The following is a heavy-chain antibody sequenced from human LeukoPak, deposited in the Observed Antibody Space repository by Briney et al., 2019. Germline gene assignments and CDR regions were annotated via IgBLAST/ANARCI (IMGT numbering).Heavy chain of an antibody. J-gene: IGHJ4*02. D-gene: IGHD2-21*02. V-gene: IGHV3-9*01. CDR2: ISWNSGSI. CDR1: GFTFDDYA. CDR3: AKSKVVTTIPYYFDY. Sequence: GRSLRLSCAASGFTFDDYAMHWVRQVSGKGLEWASGISWNSGSIDYADSVKGRFTISRDNAKNSLYLQMNSLRAEDTALYYCAKSKVVTTIPYYFDYWGQGTLVTVSS.